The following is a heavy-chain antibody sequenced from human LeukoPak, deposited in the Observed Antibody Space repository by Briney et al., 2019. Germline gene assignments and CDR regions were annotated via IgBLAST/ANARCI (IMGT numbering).Heavy chain of an antibody. Sequence: GGSLRLSCAASGFTFSDYYMSWIRQAPGKGLEWVSYISSSGSTIYYADSVKGRFTISRDNAKNSLYLQMNSLRAEDTAVYYCARGHDYGDYDDAFDIWGQGTMVNVSS. D-gene: IGHD4-17*01. CDR2: ISSSGSTI. CDR1: GFTFSDYY. J-gene: IGHJ3*02. CDR3: ARGHDYGDYDDAFDI. V-gene: IGHV3-11*04.